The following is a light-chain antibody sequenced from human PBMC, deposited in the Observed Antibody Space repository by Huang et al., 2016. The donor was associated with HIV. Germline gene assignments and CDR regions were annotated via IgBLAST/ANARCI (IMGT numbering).Light chain of an antibody. J-gene: IGKJ1*01. Sequence: EIVLTQSPGTLSLSPGERATLSCGASQTVSNNFLAWYQHKPGQAPRLLSYAASSRATGIPDRFSGSGSRRDFNLTISRLEPEDVAVYYCHQYGTSVGTFGPGTKVDVK. CDR2: AAS. CDR1: QTVSNNF. V-gene: IGKV3-20*01. CDR3: HQYGTSVGT.